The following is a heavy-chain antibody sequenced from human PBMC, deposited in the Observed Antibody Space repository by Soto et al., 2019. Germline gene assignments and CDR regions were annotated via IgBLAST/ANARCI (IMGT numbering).Heavy chain of an antibody. CDR1: GFSLTTSGVG. Sequence: ITLNESGPTVVRPTETLTLTCRFSGFSLTTSGVGVSWIRQSPGKAPEWLALIYWDDDKRYSASLKSRLTITKDTSKNQLVLTVSDLDPTDTAIYYCAHRVLRTVFGVVTTTAIYFDFWGQGTPVAVSS. CDR2: IYWDDDK. D-gene: IGHD3-3*01. V-gene: IGHV2-5*02. J-gene: IGHJ4*02. CDR3: AHRVLRTVFGVVTTTAIYFDF.